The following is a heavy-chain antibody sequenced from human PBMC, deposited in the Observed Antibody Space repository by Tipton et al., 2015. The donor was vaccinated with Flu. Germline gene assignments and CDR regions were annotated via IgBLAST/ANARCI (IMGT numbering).Heavy chain of an antibody. CDR2: IYYSGST. Sequence: TLSLTCTVSGGSISSGGAYWSWIRQPPGKGLEWIGCIYYSGSTYYNPSLKSRVTISVDTSKNQFSLKLNSVTAADTAVYFCARRDFSNYVSEPKNWFDFWGQGTLITVSS. CDR3: ARRDFSNYVSEPKNWFDF. J-gene: IGHJ5*01. V-gene: IGHV4-31*03. D-gene: IGHD4-11*01. CDR1: GGSISSGGAY.